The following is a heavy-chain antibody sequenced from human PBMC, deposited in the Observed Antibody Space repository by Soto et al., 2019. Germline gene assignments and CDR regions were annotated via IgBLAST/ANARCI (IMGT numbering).Heavy chain of an antibody. CDR1: GGSVSSYY. D-gene: IGHD2-2*01. Sequence: SETLSLTCTVSGGSVSSYYWSWIRQPAGKGLQWIGRIYTSGSTNYNPSLKSRVTMSVDTSKNQFSLKLSSVTAADTAVYYCARACSSTSCYDVFDSWGQGTLVTVSS. J-gene: IGHJ4*02. V-gene: IGHV4-4*07. CDR2: IYTSGST. CDR3: ARACSSTSCYDVFDS.